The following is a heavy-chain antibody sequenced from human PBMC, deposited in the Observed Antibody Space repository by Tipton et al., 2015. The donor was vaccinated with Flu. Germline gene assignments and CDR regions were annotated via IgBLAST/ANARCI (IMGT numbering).Heavy chain of an antibody. CDR1: GGSISSSSYY. D-gene: IGHD6-13*01. V-gene: IGHV4-39*07. Sequence: LRLSCTVSGGSISSSSYYWGWIRQPPGKGLEWIGSIYHSGSTYYNPSLKSRVTISVDTSKNQFSLKLSSVTAADTAVYYCARVRVGVAAAGHFDYWGQGTLVTVSS. CDR3: ARVRVGVAAAGHFDY. CDR2: IYHSGST. J-gene: IGHJ4*02.